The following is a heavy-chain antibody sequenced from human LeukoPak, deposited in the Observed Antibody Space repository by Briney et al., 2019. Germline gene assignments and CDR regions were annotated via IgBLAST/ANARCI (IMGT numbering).Heavy chain of an antibody. CDR3: AREAVADSFDY. V-gene: IGHV3-64*01. CDR2: ISSNGGST. J-gene: IGHJ4*02. CDR1: GFTFSSYA. D-gene: IGHD6-19*01. Sequence: PGGSLRLSCAASGFTFSSYAMHSVRQAPGKGLEYVSAISSNGGSTYYANSVKGRFTISRDDSKNTLYLQMGSLRAEDMAVYYCAREAVADSFDYWGQGTLVTVSS.